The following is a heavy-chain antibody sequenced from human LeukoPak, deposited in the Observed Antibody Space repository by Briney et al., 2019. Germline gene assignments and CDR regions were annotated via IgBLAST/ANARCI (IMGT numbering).Heavy chain of an antibody. CDR2: ISSSGSTI. CDR3: ARAVEYYDFWSGYGHFYMDV. J-gene: IGHJ6*03. D-gene: IGHD3-3*01. V-gene: IGHV3-11*04. CDR1: GFTFSDYY. Sequence: GGSLRLSCAASGFTFSDYYMSWIRQAPGKGLEWVSYISSSGSTIYYADSVKGRFTISRDNAKNSLYLQMNSLRAEDTAVYYCARAVEYYDFWSGYGHFYMDVWGKGTTVTVSS.